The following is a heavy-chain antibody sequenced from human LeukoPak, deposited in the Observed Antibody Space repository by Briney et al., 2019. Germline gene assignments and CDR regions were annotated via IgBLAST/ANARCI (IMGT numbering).Heavy chain of an antibody. Sequence: PSETLSLTCTVSGGPISSGGYYWSWIRQHLGKGLEWIGYIYYSGSTYYNPSLKSRVTISVDTSKNQFSLKLSSVTAADTAVYYCARVTTVTSGGWFDPWGQGTLVTVSS. CDR3: ARVTTVTSGGWFDP. CDR1: GGPISSGGYY. CDR2: IYYSGST. D-gene: IGHD4-17*01. J-gene: IGHJ5*02. V-gene: IGHV4-31*03.